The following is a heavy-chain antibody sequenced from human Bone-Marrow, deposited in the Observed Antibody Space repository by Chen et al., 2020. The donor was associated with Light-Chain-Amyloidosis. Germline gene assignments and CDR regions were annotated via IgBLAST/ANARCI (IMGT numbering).Heavy chain of an antibody. Sequence: EVQLDPSGPEVKKLGEPLKYSCKGRGHTFPNYWIGWVRQMPGKGLEWMGVIYPDVSDARYSPSFEGQVTISADKSITTAYLEWRSLKASDTAMYYCARRRDGYNFDYWGQGTLVTVSS. V-gene: IGHV5-51*01. CDR3: ARRRDGYNFDY. CDR2: IYPDVSDA. J-gene: IGHJ4*02. D-gene: IGHD5-12*01. CDR1: GHTFPNYW.